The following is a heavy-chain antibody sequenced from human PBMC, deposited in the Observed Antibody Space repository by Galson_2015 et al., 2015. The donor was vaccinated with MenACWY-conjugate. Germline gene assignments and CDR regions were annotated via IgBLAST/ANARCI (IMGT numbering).Heavy chain of an antibody. J-gene: IGHJ4*02. Sequence: SVKVSCKASGYTFTGYTLHWVRQAPGQRLEWMGWINAAFGNTKYSQKFQGRVTITSDSSASAAYVELSGLTSEDTAIYYCGSPIDYAYYWGQGTLVTVST. D-gene: IGHD4-17*01. CDR2: INAAFGNT. V-gene: IGHV1-3*01. CDR3: GSPIDYAYY. CDR1: GYTFTGYT.